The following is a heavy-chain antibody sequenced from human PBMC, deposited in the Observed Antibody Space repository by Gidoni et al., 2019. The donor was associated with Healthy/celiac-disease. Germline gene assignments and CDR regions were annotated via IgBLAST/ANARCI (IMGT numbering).Heavy chain of an antibody. J-gene: IGHJ4*02. CDR3: TRGPYCGGDCYSGFDY. CDR1: GFTFGDYA. V-gene: IGHV3-49*05. D-gene: IGHD2-21*02. Sequence: EVQLVESGGGLVKPGRSLRLSCTASGFTFGDYAMRWFRQAPGKGLEWVGFIRSKAYGGTTEYAASVKGRFTISRDDSKSIAYLQMNSLKTEDTAVYYCTRGPYCGGDCYSGFDYWGQGTLVTVSS. CDR2: IRSKAYGGTT.